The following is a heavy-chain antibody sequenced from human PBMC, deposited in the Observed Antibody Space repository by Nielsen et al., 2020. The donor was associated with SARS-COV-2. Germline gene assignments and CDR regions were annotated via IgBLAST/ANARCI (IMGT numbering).Heavy chain of an antibody. CDR3: VTGGQWLVRHPYGMEV. CDR2: ISSDGSEK. J-gene: IGHJ6*02. D-gene: IGHD6-19*01. Sequence: GESLKISCAASGFTFSTFAMHWVRQTPGKGLEWVAVISSDGSEKYYADSVEGRFTISRDNSNNTLYLHMNSLRVEDTAVYYCVTGGQWLVRHPYGMEVWGQGTTVTVSS. CDR1: GFTFSTFA. V-gene: IGHV3-30*04.